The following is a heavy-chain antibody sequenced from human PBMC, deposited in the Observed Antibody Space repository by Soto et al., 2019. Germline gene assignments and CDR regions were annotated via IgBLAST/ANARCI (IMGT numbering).Heavy chain of an antibody. CDR3: AKGGMTTVLASPGNGDEDAFDI. CDR2: ISYDGSNK. Sequence: GGSLRLSCAASGFTFSSYGMHWVRQAPGKGLEWVAVISYDGSNKYYADSVKGRFTISRDNSKNTLYLQMNSLRAEDTAVYYCAKGGMTTVLASPGNGDEDAFDIWGQGTMVTVSS. V-gene: IGHV3-30*18. CDR1: GFTFSSYG. D-gene: IGHD4-17*01. J-gene: IGHJ3*02.